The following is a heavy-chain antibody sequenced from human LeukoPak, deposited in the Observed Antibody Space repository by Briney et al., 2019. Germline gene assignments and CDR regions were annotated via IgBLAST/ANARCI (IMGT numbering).Heavy chain of an antibody. CDR3: ARDFGGSQDY. J-gene: IGHJ4*02. Sequence: PGGSLILSCAASGFSVSSYWMHWVRHAPGKGLVWVSRMNIDGSITSYADSVKGRFTISRDNAKNTLDLQMNSLRPEDTAVYYCARDFGGSQDYWGQGTLVTVSS. V-gene: IGHV3-74*01. CDR2: MNIDGSIT. D-gene: IGHD2-15*01. CDR1: GFSVSSYW.